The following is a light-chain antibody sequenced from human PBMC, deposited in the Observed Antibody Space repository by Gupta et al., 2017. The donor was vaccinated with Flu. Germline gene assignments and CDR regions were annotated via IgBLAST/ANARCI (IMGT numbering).Light chain of an antibody. CDR2: ETR. CDR1: SSNIGNNH. V-gene: IGLV1-51*02. CDR3: GAWDSSLTQGL. Sequence: QSVLTQPPSVSAAPGQKVTISCSGSSSNIGNNHVSWYQQFPGTAPKLLIYETRVRPSGVPDRFSGSKSGTSATLDITGLQAGEEADYYCGAWDSSLTQGLFGGGTKMTV. J-gene: IGLJ3*02.